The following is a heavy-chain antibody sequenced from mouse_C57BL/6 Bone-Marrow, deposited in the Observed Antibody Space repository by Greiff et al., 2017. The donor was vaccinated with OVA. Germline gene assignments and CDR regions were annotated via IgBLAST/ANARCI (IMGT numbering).Heavy chain of an antibody. CDR2: IYPGSGNT. J-gene: IGHJ3*01. D-gene: IGHD1-1*01. CDR1: GYTFTDYY. Sequence: VKLQESGAELVRPGASVKLSCKASGYTFTDYYINWVKQRPGQGLEWIARIYPGSGNTYYNEKFKGKATLTAEKSSSTAYMQLSSLTSEDSAVYFCARSPAYYYGSSFWFAYWGQGTLVTVSA. CDR3: ARSPAYYYGSSFWFAY. V-gene: IGHV1-76*01.